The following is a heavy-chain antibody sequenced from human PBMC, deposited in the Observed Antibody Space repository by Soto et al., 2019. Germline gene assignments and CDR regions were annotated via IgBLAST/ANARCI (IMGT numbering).Heavy chain of an antibody. CDR1: GGTFSSYA. D-gene: IGHD2-2*01. V-gene: IGHV1-69*01. CDR3: ARSQGSSTSLDIYYYYYYGMDV. J-gene: IGHJ6*02. Sequence: QVQLVQSGAEVKKPGSSVKVSCKASGGTFSSYAISWVRPAPGQGLEWMGGIIPISGTANYAQKFQGRVTITADESTSTAYMELSSLRSEDTAVYYCARSQGSSTSLDIYYYYYYGMDVWGQGTTVTVSS. CDR2: IIPISGTA.